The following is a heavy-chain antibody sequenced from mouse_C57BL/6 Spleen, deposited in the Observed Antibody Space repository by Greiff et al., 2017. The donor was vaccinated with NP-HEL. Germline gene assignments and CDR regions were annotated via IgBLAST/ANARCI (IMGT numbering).Heavy chain of an antibody. D-gene: IGHD1-1*01. J-gene: IGHJ1*03. CDR2: IDPSDSET. Sequence: VQLQQPGAELVRPGSSVKLSCKASGYTFTSYWMHWVKQRPIQGLEWIGNIDPSDSETHYNQKFKDKATLTVDKSSSTAYMQLSSLTSEDSAVYYCARGLYGSSWYFDVWGTGTTVTVSS. CDR1: GYTFTSYW. V-gene: IGHV1-52*01. CDR3: ARGLYGSSWYFDV.